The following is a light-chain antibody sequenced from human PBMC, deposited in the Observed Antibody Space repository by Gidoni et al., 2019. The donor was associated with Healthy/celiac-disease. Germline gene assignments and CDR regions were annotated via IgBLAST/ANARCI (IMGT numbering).Light chain of an antibody. V-gene: IGKV1-6*01. J-gene: IGKJ3*01. CDR3: LQDYNYRFT. Sequence: AIPMTQSPSSLSASVGDRVTITCRASQGIRNDLGWYQQKPGKAPKLLIYAASSLQSGVPSRFSGSGSGTDFTLTISSLQPEDFATYYCLQDYNYRFTFGPGTKVDIK. CDR1: QGIRND. CDR2: AAS.